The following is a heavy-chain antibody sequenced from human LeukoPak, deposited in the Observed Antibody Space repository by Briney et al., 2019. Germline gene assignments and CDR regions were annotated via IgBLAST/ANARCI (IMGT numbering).Heavy chain of an antibody. CDR3: ASRGSGWSRGLDC. CDR1: GGSISSSN. Sequence: PSGTLSLTCAVSGGSISSSNWWSWVRQAPGKGLEWVSTITSSGGSTYYADSVKGRFTISRDNSKNTLYLQMNSLRAEDTAVYYCASRGSGWSRGLDCWGQGTLVTVSS. D-gene: IGHD6-19*01. J-gene: IGHJ4*02. CDR2: ITSSGGST. V-gene: IGHV3-23*01.